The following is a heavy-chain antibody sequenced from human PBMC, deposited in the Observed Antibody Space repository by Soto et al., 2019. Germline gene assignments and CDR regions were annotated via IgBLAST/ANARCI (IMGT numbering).Heavy chain of an antibody. D-gene: IGHD3-3*01. CDR1: GGSISSGGYY. CDR2: IYYSGST. CDR3: ARGGVFGVVTI. V-gene: IGHV4-31*03. J-gene: IGHJ6*02. Sequence: SETLSLTCTVSGGSISSGGYYWSWIRQHPGKGLEWIGYIYYSGSTYYNPSLKSRVTISVDTSKNQFSLKLSSVTAADTAVYCCARGGVFGVVTIWGQGTTVTVSS.